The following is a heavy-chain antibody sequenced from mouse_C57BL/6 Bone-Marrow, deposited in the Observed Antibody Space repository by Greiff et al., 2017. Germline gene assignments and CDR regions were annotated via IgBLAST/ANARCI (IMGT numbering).Heavy chain of an antibody. D-gene: IGHD1-1*01. J-gene: IGHJ1*03. CDR2: IDPSDSYT. V-gene: IGHV1-59*01. CDR3: ARYSTTVVATDWYFDV. CDR1: GYTFTSYW. Sequence: VQLQQPGAELVRPGTSVKLSCKASGYTFTSYWMHWVKQRPGKGLEWIGVIDPSDSYTNYNQKFKGKATLTVDTSSSTAYMQLSSLTSEDSAVYYCARYSTTVVATDWYFDVWGTGTTVTVSS.